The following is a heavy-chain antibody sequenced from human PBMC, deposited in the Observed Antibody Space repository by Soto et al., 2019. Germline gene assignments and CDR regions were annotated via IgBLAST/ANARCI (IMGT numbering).Heavy chain of an antibody. CDR2: ISYDGSNK. CDR3: ARDQGRDYYYDSSGYYFDY. D-gene: IGHD3-22*01. Sequence: GGSLRLSCAASGFTFSSYAMHWVRQAPGKGLEWVAVISYDGSNKYYADSVKGRFTISRDNSKNTLYLQMNSLRAEDTAVYYCARDQGRDYYYDSSGYYFDYWGQGTLVTVSS. V-gene: IGHV3-30*04. J-gene: IGHJ4*02. CDR1: GFTFSSYA.